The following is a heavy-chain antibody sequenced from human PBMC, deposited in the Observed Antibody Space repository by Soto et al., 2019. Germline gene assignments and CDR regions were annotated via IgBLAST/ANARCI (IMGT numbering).Heavy chain of an antibody. CDR3: ARGPPVVGNTTPLDS. V-gene: IGHV4-4*02. CDR2: IYHAGST. D-gene: IGHD3-22*01. J-gene: IGHJ4*02. Sequence: SETLSLTCTVSGGSITNSNWWSWVRLPPAKGLEWIGDIYHAGSTKYNPSLERRVTMSVDTSNNQFALTLTSVTAADTAVYFCARGPPVVGNTTPLDSCGQRTLVTVSS. CDR1: GGSITNSNW.